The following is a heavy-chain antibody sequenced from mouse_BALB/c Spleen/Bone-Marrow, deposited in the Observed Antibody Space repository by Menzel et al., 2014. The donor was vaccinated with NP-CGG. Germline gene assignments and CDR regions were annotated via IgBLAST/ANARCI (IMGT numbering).Heavy chain of an antibody. Sequence: VQLHQSGAELVRPGASVKLSCKALGYTFIDYEIHWVKQTPVHGLEWIGAIHPGSGGTAYNQKFKGKATLTADKYSSTVYMELSSLTSEDSVVYYCARLRQLGLRTIDYWGQGTTLTVSS. J-gene: IGHJ2*01. CDR1: GYTFIDYE. V-gene: IGHV1-15*01. CDR3: ARLRQLGLRTIDY. D-gene: IGHD3-2*01. CDR2: IHPGSGGT.